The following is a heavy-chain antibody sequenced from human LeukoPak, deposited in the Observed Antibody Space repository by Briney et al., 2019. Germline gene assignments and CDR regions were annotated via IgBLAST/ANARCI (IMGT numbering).Heavy chain of an antibody. V-gene: IGHV3-15*01. D-gene: IGHD6-13*01. CDR2: IKSKTDGGTT. J-gene: IGHJ6*03. CDR1: GFTFSNAW. CDR3: TVQAAGYYYYYYMDV. Sequence: PGGSLRLSCAASGFTFSNAWMSWVRQAPGKGLEWVGRIKSKTDGGTTDYAEAVKGRFTSSRDDSKNTLYLQMNSLKTEDTAVYYCTVQAAGYYYYYYMDVWGKGTTVTVSS.